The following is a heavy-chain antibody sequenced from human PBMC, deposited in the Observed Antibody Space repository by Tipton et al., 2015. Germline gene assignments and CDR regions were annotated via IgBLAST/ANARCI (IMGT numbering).Heavy chain of an antibody. V-gene: IGHV4-39*01. CDR2: IYFNGIT. CDR3: ARQQSGPWLARQFFDY. Sequence: TLSLTCTVSGDSISRSTTYFWGWIRQAPGKGQEWAGTIYFNGITYYNPSLKTRVTISVDTSENQFSLNLNSVTAADTAVYYCARQQSGPWLARQFFDYWGQGILVTVSS. J-gene: IGHJ4*02. CDR1: GDSISRSTTYF. D-gene: IGHD6-19*01.